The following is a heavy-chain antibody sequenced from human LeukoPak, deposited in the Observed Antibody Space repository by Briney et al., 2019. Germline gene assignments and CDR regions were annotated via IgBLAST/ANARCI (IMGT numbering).Heavy chain of an antibody. CDR3: ARSSLGYCTNGVCFAFDY. D-gene: IGHD2-8*01. CDR2: IIPIFGTA. J-gene: IGHJ4*02. CDR1: GGTFSSYA. Sequence: ASVKVSCKASGGTFSSYAISLMRQAPGQGLEWMGGIIPIFGTANYAQKFQGRVTITTDESTSTAYMELSSLRSEDTAVYYCARSSLGYCTNGVCFAFDYWGQGTLVTVSS. V-gene: IGHV1-69*05.